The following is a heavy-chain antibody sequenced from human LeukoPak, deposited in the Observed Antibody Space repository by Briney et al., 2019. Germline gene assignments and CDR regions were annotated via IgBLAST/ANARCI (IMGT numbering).Heavy chain of an antibody. J-gene: IGHJ4*02. CDR2: ISAYNGNT. CDR1: GYTFTSYG. D-gene: IGHD5-12*01. V-gene: IGHV1-18*01. CDR3: ARSLSGYDRSTWDY. Sequence: ASVTVSCKASGYTFTSYGISWVRQAPGEGGEWMGWISAYNGNTNYTQKLQGRVTITTDTSTSTAYMELRSLRSDDTAVYYCARSLSGYDRSTWDYWGQGTLVTVSS.